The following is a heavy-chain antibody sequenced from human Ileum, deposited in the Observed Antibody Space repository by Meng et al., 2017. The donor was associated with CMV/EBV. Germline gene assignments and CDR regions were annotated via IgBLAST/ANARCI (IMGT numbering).Heavy chain of an antibody. D-gene: IGHD3-10*01. CDR2: IYYSGST. Sequence: QGQLQRSGPGLFNPSQPLSLTCTFSGGSISSHDYYWGWIRQPPGKGLEWIGYIYYSGSTYYNPSLKSRVTISVDTSKNQFPLKLSSVTAADTAVYYCARVTTWARGVPSFLDYWGQGTLVTVSS. V-gene: IGHV4-30-4*08. CDR1: GGSISSHDYY. CDR3: ARVTTWARGVPSFLDY. J-gene: IGHJ4*02.